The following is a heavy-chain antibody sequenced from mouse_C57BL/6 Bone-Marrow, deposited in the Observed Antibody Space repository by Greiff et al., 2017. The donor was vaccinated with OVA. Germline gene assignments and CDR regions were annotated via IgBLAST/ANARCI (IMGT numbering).Heavy chain of an antibody. CDR2: IWSGGST. V-gene: IGHV2-2*01. CDR3: ARSYLYFDV. Sequence: VQGVESGPGLVQPSQSLSITCTVSGFSLTSYGVHWVRQSPGKGLEWLGVIWSGGSTDYNAAFISRLSISKDNSKSQVFFKMNSQQADDTAIYYSARSYLYFDVWGTGTTVTVSS. CDR1: GFSLTSYG. J-gene: IGHJ1*03.